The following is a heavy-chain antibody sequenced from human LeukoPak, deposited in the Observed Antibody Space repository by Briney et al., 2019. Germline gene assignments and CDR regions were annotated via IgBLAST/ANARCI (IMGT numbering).Heavy chain of an antibody. J-gene: IGHJ6*03. CDR2: IYTSGST. CDR1: GYSISSGYY. CDR3: ARDLRYYYYYMDV. Sequence: PSETLSLTCTVSGYSISSGYYWSWIRQPAGKGLEWIGRIYTSGSTNYNPSLKSRVTMSVDTSKNQFSLKLSSVTAADTAVYYCARDLRYYYYYMDVWGKGTTVTVSS. V-gene: IGHV4-4*07. D-gene: IGHD3-9*01.